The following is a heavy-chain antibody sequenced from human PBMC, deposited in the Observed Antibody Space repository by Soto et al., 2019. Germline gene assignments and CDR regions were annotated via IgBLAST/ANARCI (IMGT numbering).Heavy chain of an antibody. Sequence: SETLSLTCAVYGGSFSGYYWSWIRQPPGKGLEWIGETNHSGSTNYNPSLKSRVTISVDTSKNQFSLKLSSVTAADTAVYYCAGSPVATIYGGYFDYWGQGTLVTVSS. CDR2: TNHSGST. D-gene: IGHD5-12*01. CDR3: AGSPVATIYGGYFDY. J-gene: IGHJ4*02. V-gene: IGHV4-34*01. CDR1: GGSFSGYY.